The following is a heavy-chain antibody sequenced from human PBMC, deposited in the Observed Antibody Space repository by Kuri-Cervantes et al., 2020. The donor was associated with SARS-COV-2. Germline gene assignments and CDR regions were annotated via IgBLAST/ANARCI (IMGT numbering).Heavy chain of an antibody. CDR3: ARVPQPAAIPYYYYYYGMDV. D-gene: IGHD2-2*02. CDR1: GGTFSSYA. V-gene: IGHV1-18*01. J-gene: IGHJ6*02. Sequence: ASVKVSCKASGGTFSSYAISWVRQAPGQGLEWMGWISAYNGNTNYAQKLQGRVTMTTDTSTSTAYMELRSLRSDDTAVYYCARVPQPAAIPYYYYYYGMDVWGQGTTVTVSS. CDR2: ISAYNGNT.